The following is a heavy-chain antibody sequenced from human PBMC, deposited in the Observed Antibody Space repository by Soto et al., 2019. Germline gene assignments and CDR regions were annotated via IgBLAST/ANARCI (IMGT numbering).Heavy chain of an antibody. D-gene: IGHD3-3*01. CDR3: ARAGPFTIFGVGKWFDP. V-gene: IGHV4-34*01. CDR1: GGSFSGYY. J-gene: IGHJ5*02. Sequence: PSETLSLTCAVYGGSFSGYYWSWIRQPPGKGLEWIGEINHSGSTNYNPSLKIRVTISVNTSTNQFSLKLSSVTAADSAVFYCARAGPFTIFGVGKWFDPWGQVTLVTVSS. CDR2: INHSGST.